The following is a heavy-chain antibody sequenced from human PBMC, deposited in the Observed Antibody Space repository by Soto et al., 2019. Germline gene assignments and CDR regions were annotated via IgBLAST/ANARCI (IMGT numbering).Heavy chain of an antibody. V-gene: IGHV3-20*04. CDR3: ARAPGFYGDFFDY. CDR1: GFTFSDYY. CDR2: INRDGGST. D-gene: IGHD4-17*01. Sequence: SLRLSCAASGFTFSDYYMSWVRQAPGKGLEWVSGINRDGGSTSYADSVKGRFTISRDNAKNSLYLQMNSLRVEDTALYYCARAPGFYGDFFDYWGQGTLVTVSS. J-gene: IGHJ4*02.